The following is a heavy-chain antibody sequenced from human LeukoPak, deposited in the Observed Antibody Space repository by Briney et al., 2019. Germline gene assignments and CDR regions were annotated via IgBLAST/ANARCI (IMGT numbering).Heavy chain of an antibody. CDR3: ARGVATKTVDY. V-gene: IGHV3-30*02. Sequence: PGGSLRLSCAASGFTFSRYGMHWVRQAPGKGLEWVAVIWYDGSNKYYADSVKGRFTISRDNSKNTLYLQMNSLRAEDTAVYYCARGVATKTVDYWGQGTLVTVSS. J-gene: IGHJ4*02. CDR2: IWYDGSNK. D-gene: IGHD5-12*01. CDR1: GFTFSRYG.